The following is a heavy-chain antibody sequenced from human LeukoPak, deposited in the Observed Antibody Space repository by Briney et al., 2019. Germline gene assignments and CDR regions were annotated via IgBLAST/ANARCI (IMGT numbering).Heavy chain of an antibody. Sequence: PGGSLRLSCAASGFTFDDYAMHWVRQAPGKGLEWVSGISWNSGSIGYADSVKGRFTISRDNAKNSLYLQMNSLRAEDTALYYCAKDQIPNCGSGFVNWFDPWGQGTLVTVSS. CDR3: AKDQIPNCGSGFVNWFDP. CDR2: ISWNSGSI. CDR1: GFTFDDYA. V-gene: IGHV3-9*01. J-gene: IGHJ5*02. D-gene: IGHD3-10*01.